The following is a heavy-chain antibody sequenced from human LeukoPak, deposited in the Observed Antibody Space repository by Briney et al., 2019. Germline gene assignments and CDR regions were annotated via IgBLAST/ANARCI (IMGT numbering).Heavy chain of an antibody. Sequence: VASVKVSCKASGYTFTSYGISWVRQAPGQGLEWMGWISAYNGNTNYAQKLQGRVTMTTDTSTSTAYMELRSLRSDDTAVYYCARDLWLVGKDAFDIWGQGTMVTVSS. J-gene: IGHJ3*02. V-gene: IGHV1-18*01. D-gene: IGHD6-19*01. CDR1: GYTFTSYG. CDR2: ISAYNGNT. CDR3: ARDLWLVGKDAFDI.